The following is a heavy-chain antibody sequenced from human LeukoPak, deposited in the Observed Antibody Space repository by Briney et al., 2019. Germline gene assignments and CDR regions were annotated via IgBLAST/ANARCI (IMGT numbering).Heavy chain of an antibody. D-gene: IGHD1-7*01. V-gene: IGHV3-53*01. Sequence: PGGSLRLSCAASGFTVSNNYMTWVRQAPGKGLEWVSIIYSGGTTYYTDSVKGRFTISRDNSKNTLYLQMNSLRAEDTAVYYCAKLTGTTFIWGQGTLVTVSS. J-gene: IGHJ4*02. CDR2: IYSGGTT. CDR1: GFTVSNNY. CDR3: AKLTGTTFI.